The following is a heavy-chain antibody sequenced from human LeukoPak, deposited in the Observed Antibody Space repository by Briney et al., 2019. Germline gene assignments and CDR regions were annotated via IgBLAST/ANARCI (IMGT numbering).Heavy chain of an antibody. J-gene: IGHJ4*02. CDR2: IYPGDSDT. D-gene: IGHD3-22*01. V-gene: IGHV5-51*01. CDR1: GYSFTSYW. Sequence: GESLKISCKGSGYSFTSYWISWVRQLPGKGLEWMGIIYPGDSDTRYSPSFQGQVTISADKPISTAYLQWSSLKASDTAMYYCARHYDSSGYYFGYWGQGTLVTVSS. CDR3: ARHYDSSGYYFGY.